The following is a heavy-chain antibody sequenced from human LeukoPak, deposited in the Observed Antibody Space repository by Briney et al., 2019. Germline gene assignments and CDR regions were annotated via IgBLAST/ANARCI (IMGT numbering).Heavy chain of an antibody. CDR2: ISGTGGST. CDR3: ARDSSGWPKLFDY. V-gene: IGHV3-23*01. D-gene: IGHD6-19*01. CDR1: GFTFPAYA. Sequence: PGGSLKLSCAASGFTFPAYAMNWVRQAPGKGLEWVSVISGTGGSTYYADSVKGRFTISRDNAKNSLYLQMNSLRDEDTAVYYCARDSSGWPKLFDYWGQGTLVTVSS. J-gene: IGHJ4*02.